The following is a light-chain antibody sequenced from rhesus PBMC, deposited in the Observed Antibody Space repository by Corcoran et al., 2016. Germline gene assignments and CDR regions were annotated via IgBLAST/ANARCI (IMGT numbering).Light chain of an antibody. CDR2: YDS. CDR1: NIGSKY. V-gene: IGLV3-36*02. J-gene: IGLJ1*01. Sequence: SYDLTQPPSVSVSPGQTARITCGGDNIGSKYVHWYQQKPSQAPVLVIYYDSERPSGIPERFSGSKSGNTATLTISGVEAGDEADYYCQVWDSSSDHYIFGAGTRLTVL. CDR3: QVWDSSSDHYI.